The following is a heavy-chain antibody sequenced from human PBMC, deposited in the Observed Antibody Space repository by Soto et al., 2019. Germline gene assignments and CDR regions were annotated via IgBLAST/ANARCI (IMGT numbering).Heavy chain of an antibody. D-gene: IGHD2-21*02. CDR2: THHSGST. J-gene: IGHJ4*02. Sequence: SETLSLTCAVYGGSLSGNYWGWIRQPPGKGLEWIGETHHSGSTAYNPSPKSRVTISVDTSRNQFSLKLNSVTAADTAVYYCARTTAAIHLNYWSQGTLVTVPS. V-gene: IGHV4-34*01. CDR3: ARTTAAIHLNY. CDR1: GGSLSGNY.